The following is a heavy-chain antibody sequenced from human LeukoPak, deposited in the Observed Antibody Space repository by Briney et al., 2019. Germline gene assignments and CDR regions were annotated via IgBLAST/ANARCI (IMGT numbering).Heavy chain of an antibody. CDR1: GFTFSSYG. D-gene: IGHD4-4*01. V-gene: IGHV3-30*03. CDR3: AIATPPRDGSNPDY. CDR2: ISYDGRNK. Sequence: GGSLRLSCAASGFTFSSYGMHWVRQAPGKGLEWVAVISYDGRNKYYADSVKGRFTISRDNSKNTLYLQMNSLRAEDTAVYYCAIATPPRDGSNPDYWGQGTLVTVSS. J-gene: IGHJ4*02.